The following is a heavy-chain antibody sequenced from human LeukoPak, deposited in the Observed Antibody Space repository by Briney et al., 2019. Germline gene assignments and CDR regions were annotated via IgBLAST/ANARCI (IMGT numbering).Heavy chain of an antibody. J-gene: IGHJ4*02. CDR2: IRYDGSDK. V-gene: IGHV3-30*02. Sequence: PGGSLRLSCVASGFNLSAYAMHWARQAPGKGLEWVSLIRYDGSDKYYADSVKGRFTISRDISKNTLNLQMNSLRAEDTAVYYCANDASSSSSLGDWGQGTLVTVSS. CDR3: ANDASSSSSLGD. CDR1: GFNLSAYA. D-gene: IGHD6-6*01.